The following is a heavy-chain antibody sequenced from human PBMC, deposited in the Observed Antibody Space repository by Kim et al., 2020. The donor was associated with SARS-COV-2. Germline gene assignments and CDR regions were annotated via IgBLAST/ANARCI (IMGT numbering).Heavy chain of an antibody. CDR1: GFTFSSYS. V-gene: IGHV3-21*01. CDR3: ARDSSGWYGAFDI. CDR2: ISSSSSYI. D-gene: IGHD6-19*01. J-gene: IGHJ3*02. Sequence: GGSLRLSCAASGFTFSSYSMNWVRQAPGKGLEWVSSISSSSSYIYYADSVKGRFTISRDNAKNSLYLQMNSLRAEDTAVYYCARDSSGWYGAFDIWGQGTMVTVSS.